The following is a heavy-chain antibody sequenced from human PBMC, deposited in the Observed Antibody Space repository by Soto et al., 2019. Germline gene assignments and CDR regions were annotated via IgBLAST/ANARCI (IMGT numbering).Heavy chain of an antibody. J-gene: IGHJ4*02. Sequence: SETLSLTCSVSGGSISSYYWSWIRQPAGKGLEWIGRIYTSGSTNYNPSLKSRVTMSVDTSKNQFSLKLSSVTAADTAVYYCARDFSRRDGYYYVYWGQGTLVTVS. CDR1: GGSISSYY. CDR3: ARDFSRRDGYYYVY. CDR2: IYTSGST. D-gene: IGHD5-12*01. V-gene: IGHV4-4*07.